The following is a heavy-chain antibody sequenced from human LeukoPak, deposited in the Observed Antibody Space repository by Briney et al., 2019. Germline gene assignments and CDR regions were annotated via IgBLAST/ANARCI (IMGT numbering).Heavy chain of an antibody. CDR1: GGSISNYD. Sequence: SETLSLTCTVSGGSISNYDWSWIRQPPGKGLEWIGYIHNSGSTNYNPSLKSRVTISVDTSKNQFSLKLSSVTAADTAVYYCASSATKIMVYGEYFQHWGQGTLVTVSS. CDR2: IHNSGST. V-gene: IGHV4-59*08. J-gene: IGHJ1*01. D-gene: IGHD2-8*01. CDR3: ASSATKIMVYGEYFQH.